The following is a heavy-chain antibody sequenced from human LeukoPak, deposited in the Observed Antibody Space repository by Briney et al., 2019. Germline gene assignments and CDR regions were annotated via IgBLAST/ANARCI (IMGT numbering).Heavy chain of an antibody. D-gene: IGHD3-10*01. Sequence: GASVKVSCKVSGYTLTELSMHWVRQAPGKGLEWMGGFDPEDGEAIYAQKFQGRVTMTEDTSTDTAYMELSSLRSEDTAVYYCATDSARAYYYYGMDVWGQGTTVAVSS. CDR2: FDPEDGEA. V-gene: IGHV1-24*01. CDR1: GYTLTELS. J-gene: IGHJ6*02. CDR3: ATDSARAYYYYGMDV.